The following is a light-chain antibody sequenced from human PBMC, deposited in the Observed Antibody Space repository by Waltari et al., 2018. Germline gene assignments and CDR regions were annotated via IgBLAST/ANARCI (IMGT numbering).Light chain of an antibody. V-gene: IGKV1-5*03. CDR3: QQYYSSWT. Sequence: DNQMTQSPSTLSASVGDSVTLTCRASQNINNYLAWYQQQPGKAPRLLIQKAACLKDGVPLRFSGSGSGTEFTLTISSLQPDDFATYYCQQYYSSWTFGQGTKVEIK. CDR2: KAA. CDR1: QNINNY. J-gene: IGKJ1*01.